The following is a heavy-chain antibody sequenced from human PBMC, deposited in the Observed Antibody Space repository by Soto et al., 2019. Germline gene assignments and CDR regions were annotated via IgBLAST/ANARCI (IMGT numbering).Heavy chain of an antibody. CDR1: GGSISTYY. J-gene: IGHJ4*02. CDR2: IYYSGSI. CDR3: ARQWSGYDQKFDY. Sequence: PSETQSLTCTVSGGSISTYYWSWIRQPPGKGLEWIGYIYYSGSINYNPSLKSRVTISVDTSKNQFSLRLSSVTAADTAVYYCARQWSGYDQKFDYWGQGTLVTVSS. V-gene: IGHV4-59*08. D-gene: IGHD5-12*01.